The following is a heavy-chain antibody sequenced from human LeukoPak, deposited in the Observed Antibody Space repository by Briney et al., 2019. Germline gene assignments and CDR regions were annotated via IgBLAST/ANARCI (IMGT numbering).Heavy chain of an antibody. J-gene: IGHJ2*01. CDR3: ARAGRTYYYDSSGYYRYWYFDL. CDR1: GGSFSGYY. V-gene: IGHV4-34*01. CDR2: INHSGST. D-gene: IGHD3-22*01. Sequence: PSETLSLTCAVYGGSFSGYYWSWIRQPPGKGLEWIGEINHSGSTNYNPSLKSRVTISVDTSKNQFSLKLSSVTAADTAVYYCARAGRTYYYDSSGYYRYWYFDLWGRGTLVTVSS.